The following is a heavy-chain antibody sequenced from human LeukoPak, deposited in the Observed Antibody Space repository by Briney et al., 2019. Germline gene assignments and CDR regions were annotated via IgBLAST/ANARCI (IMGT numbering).Heavy chain of an antibody. V-gene: IGHV3-15*01. CDR3: TTEVLGATDGTFDI. CDR1: GFTFSNAW. J-gene: IGHJ3*02. Sequence: GGSLRLSCAASGFTFSNAWMSWVRQAPGKGLEWVGRIKTKTDGGTTDYAAPVKGRFTISRDDSKNTLYLLMNSLKTEDTAVYYCTTEVLGATDGTFDIWGQGTMVTVSS. D-gene: IGHD1-26*01. CDR2: IKTKTDGGTT.